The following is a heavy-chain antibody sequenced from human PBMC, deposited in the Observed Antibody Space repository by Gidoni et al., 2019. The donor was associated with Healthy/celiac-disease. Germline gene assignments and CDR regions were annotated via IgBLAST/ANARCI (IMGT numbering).Heavy chain of an antibody. D-gene: IGHD6-6*01. V-gene: IGHV3-30-3*01. CDR1: GFTFSSYA. J-gene: IGHJ4*02. CDR2: ISYDGSNK. Sequence: QVQLVESGGGVVQPGRSLRLSCAASGFTFSSYAMHWVRQAPGKGLEWVAVISYDGSNKYYADSVKGRFTISRDNSKNTLYLQMNSLRAEDTAVYYCLGSSSESNFDYWGQGTLVTVSS. CDR3: LGSSSESNFDY.